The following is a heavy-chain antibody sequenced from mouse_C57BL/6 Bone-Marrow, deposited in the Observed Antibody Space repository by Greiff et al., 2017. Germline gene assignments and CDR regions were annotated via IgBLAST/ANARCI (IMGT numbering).Heavy chain of an antibody. V-gene: IGHV1-69*01. Sequence: QVQLQQSGAELVMPGASVKLSCKASGYTFTSYWMHWVKQRPGQGLEWIGEIDPSDSYTNYNQKFKGKSTLTVDKSSSTAYMQLSSLTYEDSAVYYWARLYWYFDVWGTGTTVTVSS. CDR3: ARLYWYFDV. CDR2: IDPSDSYT. J-gene: IGHJ1*03. CDR1: GYTFTSYW.